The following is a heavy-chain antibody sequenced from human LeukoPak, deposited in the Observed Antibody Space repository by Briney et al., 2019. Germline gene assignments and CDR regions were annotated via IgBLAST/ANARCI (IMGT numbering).Heavy chain of an antibody. CDR3: ARDLGYCSGGSCYGPYY. CDR2: ISYDGSNK. CDR1: GFTFSSYA. D-gene: IGHD2-15*01. Sequence: GGSLRLSCAASGFTFSSYAMHWVRQAPGKGLEWVAVISYDGSNKYYADSVKGRFTISRDNSKNTLYLQMNSLRAEDTAVYYCARDLGYCSGGSCYGPYYWGQGTLVTVSS. V-gene: IGHV3-30*04. J-gene: IGHJ4*02.